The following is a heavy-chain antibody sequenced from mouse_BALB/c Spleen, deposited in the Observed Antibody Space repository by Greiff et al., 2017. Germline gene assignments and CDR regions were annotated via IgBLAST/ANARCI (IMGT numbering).Heavy chain of an antibody. V-gene: IGHV1-80*01. Sequence: VQLQQSGAELVRPGSSVKISCKASGYAFSSYWMNWVKQRPGQGLEWIGQIYPGDGDTNYNGKFKGKATLTADKSSSTAYMQLSSLTSEDSAVYFCARGDGYLYYYAMDYWGQGTSVTVSS. CDR1: GYAFSSYW. CDR3: ARGDGYLYYYAMDY. D-gene: IGHD2-3*01. CDR2: IYPGDGDT. J-gene: IGHJ4*01.